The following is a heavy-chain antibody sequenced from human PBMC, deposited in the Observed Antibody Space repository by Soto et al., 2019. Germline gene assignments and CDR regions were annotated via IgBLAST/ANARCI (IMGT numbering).Heavy chain of an antibody. D-gene: IGHD6-13*01. J-gene: IGHJ4*02. Sequence: QVQLQESGPGLVMPSETLSLTCTVSGDSISGSPYFWGWTRHPQGKRREWIGSIFYDGYTLYTPSLKSRVTISVDTSKNQFSLKLTSVAAADTAIYFCARLQAAVPHYWGQGILVTVSS. CDR1: GDSISGSPYF. CDR2: IFYDGYT. CDR3: ARLQAAVPHY. V-gene: IGHV4-39*01.